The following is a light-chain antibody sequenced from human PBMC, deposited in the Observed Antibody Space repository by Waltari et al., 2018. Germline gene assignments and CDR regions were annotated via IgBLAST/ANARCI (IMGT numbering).Light chain of an antibody. J-gene: IGKJ1*01. CDR2: KVS. CDR1: QSLVHSDGNTY. V-gene: IGKV2-30*02. Sequence: DVVMTQSPLSLPVTLGQPASISCKSSQSLVHSDGNTYLNWFHQRLGQSPRRLIYKVSNRDSGVPDRFSGSGSGTDFTLKISRVEAEDVGVYYCMQSIHWPWTFGQGTKVEIK. CDR3: MQSIHWPWT.